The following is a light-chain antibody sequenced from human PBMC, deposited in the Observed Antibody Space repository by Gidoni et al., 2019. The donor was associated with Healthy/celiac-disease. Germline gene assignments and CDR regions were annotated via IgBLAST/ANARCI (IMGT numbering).Light chain of an antibody. CDR2: KAS. CDR1: QSISSW. J-gene: IGKJ1*01. CDR3: HQYNSWT. V-gene: IGKV1-5*03. Sequence: DIQMTQSPSTLSASVGDRVTITCRASQSISSWLAWYQQKPGKAPKLLIYKASSLESGVPSRFSGSGSGTEFTLTISSLQPDDFATYYCHQYNSWTFXQXTKVEIK.